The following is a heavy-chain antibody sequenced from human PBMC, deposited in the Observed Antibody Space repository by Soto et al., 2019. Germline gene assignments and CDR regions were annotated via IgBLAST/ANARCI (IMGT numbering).Heavy chain of an antibody. Sequence: PGGSLRLSCAASGFTFSSYAMSWVRQAPGKGLEWVSAISGSGGSTYYADSVKGRFTISRDNSKNTLYLQMNSLRAEDTAVYYCAKVHSSSWYEHYFDYWGQGTLVPVSS. CDR1: GFTFSSYA. CDR3: AKVHSSSWYEHYFDY. D-gene: IGHD6-13*01. V-gene: IGHV3-23*01. J-gene: IGHJ4*02. CDR2: ISGSGGST.